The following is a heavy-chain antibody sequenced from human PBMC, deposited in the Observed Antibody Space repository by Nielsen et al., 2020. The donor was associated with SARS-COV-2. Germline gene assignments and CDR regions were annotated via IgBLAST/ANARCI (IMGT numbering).Heavy chain of an antibody. CDR1: GGSFSGYY. Sequence: SQTLSLTCAVYGGSFSGYYWSWIRQPPGKGLEWIGEINHSGSTNYNPSLKSRVTISVDTSKNQFSLKLSSVTAADTAVYYCARGVYYGSGTHFDYWGQGTLVTVLL. V-gene: IGHV4-34*01. CDR2: INHSGST. CDR3: ARGVYYGSGTHFDY. J-gene: IGHJ4*02. D-gene: IGHD3-10*01.